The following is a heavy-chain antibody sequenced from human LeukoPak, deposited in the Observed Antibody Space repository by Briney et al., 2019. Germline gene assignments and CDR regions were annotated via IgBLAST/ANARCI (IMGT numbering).Heavy chain of an antibody. V-gene: IGHV3-48*01. D-gene: IGHD7-27*01. CDR3: ARTDPDELGMGYFDY. CDR1: GFTFSSCG. Sequence: GGSLRLSCAASGFTFSSCGMNWVRQAPGKGLEWVSYITSRSSTIYYADSVKGRFTLSRDNAKNSLYLQMNSLRAEDSAVYYCARTDPDELGMGYFDYWGQGTLVTVSS. J-gene: IGHJ4*02. CDR2: ITSRSSTI.